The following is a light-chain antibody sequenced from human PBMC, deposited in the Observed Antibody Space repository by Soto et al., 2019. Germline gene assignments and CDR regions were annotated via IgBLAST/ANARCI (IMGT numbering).Light chain of an antibody. CDR2: QDT. J-gene: IGLJ3*02. CDR1: KLGDRY. Sequence: SYELTQPPSVSVSPGQTASITCSGDKLGDRYACWYQQKPGQSPVLVIYQDTKRPSGIPERFSGSNSGNTAALTISGTQAIDEADYYCQAWDSNTVVFVGGTKLTVL. CDR3: QAWDSNTVV. V-gene: IGLV3-1*01.